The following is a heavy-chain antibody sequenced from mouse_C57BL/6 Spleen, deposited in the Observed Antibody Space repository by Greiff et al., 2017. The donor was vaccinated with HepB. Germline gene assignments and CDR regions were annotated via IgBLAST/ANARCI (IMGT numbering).Heavy chain of an antibody. CDR3: ARSHGPWYFDV. Sequence: VQLQQPGAELVMPGASVKLSCKASGYTFTSYWMHWVKQRPGQGLEWIGEIDPSDSYTNYNQKFKGKSTLTVDKSSSTAYMQLSSLTSEDSAVYYCARSHGPWYFDVWGTGTTVTVSS. CDR1: GYTFTSYW. CDR2: IDPSDSYT. V-gene: IGHV1-69*01. J-gene: IGHJ1*03.